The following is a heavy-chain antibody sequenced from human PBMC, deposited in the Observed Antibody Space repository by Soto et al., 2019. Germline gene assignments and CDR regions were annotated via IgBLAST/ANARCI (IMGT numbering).Heavy chain of an antibody. J-gene: IGHJ4*02. D-gene: IGHD6-19*01. CDR2: ISWNSGII. CDR3: AKDATVAAYYFDY. V-gene: IGHV3-9*01. CDR1: GFRFDDYD. Sequence: EVQLVESGGGLVQPGRSLRLSCAASGFRFDDYDMHWVRQAPGKGLEWVSSISWNSGIIGYADSVKGRFTISRDNAKNSLYLQLNSLRTEDTAFYYCAKDATVAAYYFDYWGQGTLVTV.